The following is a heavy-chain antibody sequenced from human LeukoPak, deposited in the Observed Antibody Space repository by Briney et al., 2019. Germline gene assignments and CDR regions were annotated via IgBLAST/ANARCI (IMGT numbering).Heavy chain of an antibody. J-gene: IGHJ4*02. D-gene: IGHD4-17*01. CDR2: IYYTGSS. CDR1: GGSISSSTYF. CDR3: ARGPQGVTRPEY. V-gene: IGHV4-39*02. Sequence: SETLSLTCTVSGGSISSSTYFWGWLRQPPGKGLEWIGTIYYTGSSYYNPSLKSRVTISVDTSKNHFSLKVRSVTAADTAVYYCARGPQGVTRPEYWGQGTLVTVSS.